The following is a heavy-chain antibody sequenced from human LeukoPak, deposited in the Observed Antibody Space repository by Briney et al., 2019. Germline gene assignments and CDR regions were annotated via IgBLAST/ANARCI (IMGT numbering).Heavy chain of an antibody. V-gene: IGHV4-59*01. Sequence: PSETLSLTCSVSGGSMTNLYWTWIRQPPGKGLEWIGDIYDSGRTRYNTSLESRATISVDTSKNQFSLKLSSVTAADTAVYYCAKGGSTNFYYGDVWGQGTTVTVSS. CDR3: AKGGSTNFYYGDV. CDR1: GGSMTNLY. CDR2: IYDSGRT. J-gene: IGHJ6*02. D-gene: IGHD2/OR15-2a*01.